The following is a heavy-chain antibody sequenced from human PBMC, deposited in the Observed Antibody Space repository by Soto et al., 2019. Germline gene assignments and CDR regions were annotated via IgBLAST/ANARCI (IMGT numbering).Heavy chain of an antibody. CDR3: VRAEFGVAIY. V-gene: IGHV4-30-4*01. CDR2: IYHSGIT. D-gene: IGHD3-3*01. J-gene: IGHJ4*02. CDR1: GGSFSRGDYY. Sequence: QVQLQESGPGLVKPSQTLSLTCTVSGGSFSRGDYYWSWIRQPPGKGLEWIGYIYHSGITYYNPSLKSRVSISVDTSKNQFSLKLMSVTATDTAVYYCVRAEFGVAIYWGQGTLVSVSS.